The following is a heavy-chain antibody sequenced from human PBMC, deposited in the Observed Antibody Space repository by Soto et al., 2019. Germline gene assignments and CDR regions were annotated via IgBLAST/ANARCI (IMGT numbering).Heavy chain of an antibody. CDR2: MNPNSGNA. CDR1: GYSFISSD. Sequence: QVQLVQSGAEVKKPGASVKVSCKASGYSFISSDINWVRQATGQGLEWMGWMNPNSGNAGYAQKFQGRVTMTRNSSINTAYMELSGLTSDDTAVYYCTRGGVVQGVLRRFDPWGQGTLVTVSS. CDR3: TRGGVVQGVLRRFDP. J-gene: IGHJ5*02. V-gene: IGHV1-8*01. D-gene: IGHD3-10*01.